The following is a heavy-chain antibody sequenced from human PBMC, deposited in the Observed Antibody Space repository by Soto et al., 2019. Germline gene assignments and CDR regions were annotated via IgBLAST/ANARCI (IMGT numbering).Heavy chain of an antibody. D-gene: IGHD2-15*01. V-gene: IGHV1-18*04. CDR3: AREGGVVVVAGPFYYYCGMDV. CDR2: ISAYNGNT. J-gene: IGHJ6*02. CDR1: GYTFTSYG. Sequence: QVQLVQSGAEVKKPGASVKVSCKASGYTFTSYGISWVRQAPGQGLEWMGWISAYNGNTNYAQKLQGRVTMTTDASTSTAYMGLGSLSSDDTAVYYCAREGGVVVVAGPFYYYCGMDVWGQGTTVTVSS.